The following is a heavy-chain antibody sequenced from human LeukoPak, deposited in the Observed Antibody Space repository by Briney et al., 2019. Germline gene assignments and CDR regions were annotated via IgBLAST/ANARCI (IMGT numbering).Heavy chain of an antibody. CDR1: GFTFSTDL. D-gene: IGHD1-14*01. Sequence: GGSLRLSCAASGFTFSTDLMSWVRQAPGKGLEWVANINQDGSDKYYVDSVKGRFTISRDNANNSLYLQMNSLRAEDTAVYYCCRYNSPWTRHFDYWGQGTLVTVSS. CDR3: CRYNSPWTRHFDY. CDR2: INQDGSDK. J-gene: IGHJ4*02. V-gene: IGHV3-7*02.